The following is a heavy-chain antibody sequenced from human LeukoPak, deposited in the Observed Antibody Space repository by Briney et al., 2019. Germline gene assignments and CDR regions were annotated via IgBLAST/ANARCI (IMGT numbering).Heavy chain of an antibody. D-gene: IGHD4-23*01. V-gene: IGHV4-34*01. CDR3: AGIPTFTVVTHWFDP. J-gene: IGHJ5*02. Sequence: PSETLSLTCAVYGGSFSGYYWSWIRQPPGKGLEWIGEINHSGSTNYNPSLKSRVTISVDTSKNQFSLKLSSVTAADTAVYYCAGIPTFTVVTHWFDPWGQGTLVTVSS. CDR1: GGSFSGYY. CDR2: INHSGST.